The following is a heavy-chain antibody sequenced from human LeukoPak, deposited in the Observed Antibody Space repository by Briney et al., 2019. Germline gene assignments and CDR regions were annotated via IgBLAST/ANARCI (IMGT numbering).Heavy chain of an antibody. CDR2: ISGSGGST. D-gene: IGHD5-12*01. J-gene: IGHJ6*02. Sequence: GGSLRLSCAASGFTFSSYAMSWVHQAPGKGLEWVSAISGSGGSTYYADSVKGRFTISRDNSKNTLYLQMSSLRAEDTAVYYCAKDSRYAYYYYGMDVWGQGTTVTVSS. CDR1: GFTFSSYA. V-gene: IGHV3-23*01. CDR3: AKDSRYAYYYYGMDV.